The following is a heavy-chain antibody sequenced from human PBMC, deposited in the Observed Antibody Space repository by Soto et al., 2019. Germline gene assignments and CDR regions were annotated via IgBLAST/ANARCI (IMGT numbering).Heavy chain of an antibody. CDR3: ARRGGYINPFDY. J-gene: IGHJ4*02. Sequence: DSVKISSKASLYSYSNYTMHWVRQNRGQRLEWMGCINAGYCNTKYSQKFQGRVTITRDKSTSTAYLELSSLKSADTAVYYCARRGGYINPFDYWGQGTMVTVSS. D-gene: IGHD5-18*01. CDR2: INAGYCNT. V-gene: IGHV1-3*01. CDR1: LYSYSNYT.